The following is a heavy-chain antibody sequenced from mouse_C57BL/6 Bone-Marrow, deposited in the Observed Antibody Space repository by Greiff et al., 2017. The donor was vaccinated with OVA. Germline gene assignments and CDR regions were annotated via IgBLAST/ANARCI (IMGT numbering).Heavy chain of an antibody. J-gene: IGHJ4*01. CDR2: IYPRSGNT. CDR3: ARIDYGSSYPYAMDY. V-gene: IGHV1-81*01. Sequence: VQLQQSGAELARPGASVKLSCKASGYTFTSYGISWVKQRTGQGLEWIGEIYPRSGNTYYNEKFKGKATLPADKSSSTAYMALRSLTSEDTAVYFCARIDYGSSYPYAMDYWGQGTSVTVSS. D-gene: IGHD1-1*01. CDR1: GYTFTSYG.